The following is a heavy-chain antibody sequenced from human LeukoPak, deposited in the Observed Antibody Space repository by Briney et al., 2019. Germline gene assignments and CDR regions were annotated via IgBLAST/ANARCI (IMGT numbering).Heavy chain of an antibody. CDR1: GFTFSSYS. CDR2: ISSSSYI. CDR3: ARVRDYSNYD. D-gene: IGHD4-11*01. V-gene: IGHV3-21*01. Sequence: AEGSLRLSCAASGFTFSSYSMNWVRQAPGKGLEWVSSISSSSYIYYADSVKGRFTISRDNAKNSLYLQMNSLRAEDTAVYYCARVRDYSNYDWGQGTLVTVSS. J-gene: IGHJ4*02.